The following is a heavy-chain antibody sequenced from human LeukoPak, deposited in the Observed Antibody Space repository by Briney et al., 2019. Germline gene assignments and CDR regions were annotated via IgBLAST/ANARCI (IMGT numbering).Heavy chain of an antibody. J-gene: IGHJ4*02. D-gene: IGHD6-6*01. CDR1: GFTVSSNY. V-gene: IGHV3-53*01. CDR3: AREFARSPPLY. Sequence: PGGSLRLSCAASGFTVSSNYMSWVRQAPGKGLEWVSVIYSGGSTYYADSVKGRFTISRDNSKNTLYLQMNSLRAEDTAVYYCAREFARSPPLYWGQGTLVTVSS. CDR2: IYSGGST.